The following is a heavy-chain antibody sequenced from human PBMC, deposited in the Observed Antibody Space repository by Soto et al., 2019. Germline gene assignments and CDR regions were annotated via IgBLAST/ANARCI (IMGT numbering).Heavy chain of an antibody. Sequence: QAQLHQWGAGLLKPSETLSLTCAVSGGSLRGYYWTWVRQPPGKGLEWVGEINDSGSATYRTSLQSRVTISLDTSKNQFSLKLHSVTAADTAMYYCAGQRRSGWYYFDSWGQGTLVTVSS. V-gene: IGHV4-34*01. CDR2: INDSGSA. CDR3: AGQRRSGWYYFDS. D-gene: IGHD6-19*01. J-gene: IGHJ4*02. CDR1: GGSLRGYY.